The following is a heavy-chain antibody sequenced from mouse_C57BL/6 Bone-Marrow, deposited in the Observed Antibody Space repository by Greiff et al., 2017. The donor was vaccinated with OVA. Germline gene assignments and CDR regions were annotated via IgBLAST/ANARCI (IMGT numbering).Heavy chain of an antibody. V-gene: IGHV1-64*01. D-gene: IGHD1-1*01. J-gene: IGHJ3*01. CDR3: ARLYYYASFAY. Sequence: VQLQQPGAELVKPGASVKLSCKASGYTFTSYWMHWVKQRPGQGLEWIGMIHPNSGSTNYNEKFKSKATLTVDKSSSTAYMQLSSLTSEDSAVYYCARLYYYASFAYWGQGTLVTVSA. CDR1: GYTFTSYW. CDR2: IHPNSGST.